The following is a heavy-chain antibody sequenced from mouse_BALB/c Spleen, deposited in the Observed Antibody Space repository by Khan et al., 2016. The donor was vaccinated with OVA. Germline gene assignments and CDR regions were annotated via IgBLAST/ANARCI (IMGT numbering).Heavy chain of an antibody. CDR1: GFSLTSYG. V-gene: IGHV2-9*02. CDR3: ASHEDI. D-gene: IGHD1-3*01. J-gene: IGHJ2*01. CDR2: IWAGGST. Sequence: VELVESGPGLVAPSQSLSITCTVSGFSLTSYGVHWVRQPPGKGLEWLGVIWAGGSTNYNSALMSRLCISKDNSKSPVFLKMNSLHTDDTAMYYWASHEDIWGQGTTLTVSS.